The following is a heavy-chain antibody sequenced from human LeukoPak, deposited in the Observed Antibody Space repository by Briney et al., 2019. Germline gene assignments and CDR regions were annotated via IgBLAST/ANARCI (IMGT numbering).Heavy chain of an antibody. CDR3: AKDNGGGYSYGFFDY. D-gene: IGHD5-18*01. CDR2: ISGSGGST. V-gene: IGHV3-23*01. Sequence: GGSLRLSCTASGFTFSSHAMGWVRQAPGKGLEWVSAISGSGGSTYYADSVKGRFTISRDNPKNTLYLQMNSLRADDTAVYYCAKDNGGGYSYGFFDYWGQGSLVTVSS. CDR1: GFTFSSHA. J-gene: IGHJ4*02.